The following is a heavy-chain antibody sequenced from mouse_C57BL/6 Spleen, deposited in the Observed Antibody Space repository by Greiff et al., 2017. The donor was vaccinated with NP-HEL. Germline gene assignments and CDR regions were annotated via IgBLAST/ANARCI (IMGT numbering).Heavy chain of an antibody. CDR2: ISSGGSYT. Sequence: EVQGVESGGDLVKPGGSLKLSCAASGFTFSSYGMSWVRQTPDKRLEWVATISSGGSYTYYPDSVKGRFTISRDNAKNTLYLQMSSLKSEYTAMYYCARDYSNFFDYWGQGTTLTVSS. D-gene: IGHD2-5*01. CDR3: ARDYSNFFDY. J-gene: IGHJ2*01. V-gene: IGHV5-6*01. CDR1: GFTFSSYG.